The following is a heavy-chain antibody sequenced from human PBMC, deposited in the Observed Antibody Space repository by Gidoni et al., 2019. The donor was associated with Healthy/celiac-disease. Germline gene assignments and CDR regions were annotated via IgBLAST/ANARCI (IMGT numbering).Heavy chain of an antibody. V-gene: IGHV3-48*02. CDR1: YS. J-gene: IGHJ3*02. D-gene: IGHD3-10*01. CDR2: ISSSSSTI. CDR3: ARDGRGSGSYYNGCDDFDI. Sequence: YSMNWVRQAPGKGLEWVSYISSSSSTIYYADSVKGRFTISRDNAKNSLYLQMNSLRDEDTAVYYGARDGRGSGSYYNGCDDFDIWGQGTMVTVSS.